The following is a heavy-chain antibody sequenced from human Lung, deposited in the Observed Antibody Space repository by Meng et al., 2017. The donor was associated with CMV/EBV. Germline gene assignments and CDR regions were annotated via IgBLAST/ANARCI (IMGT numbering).Heavy chain of an antibody. CDR1: GVSISTDNW. J-gene: IGHJ4*02. CDR2: IYRSGST. V-gene: IGHV4-4*02. D-gene: IGHD2-15*01. CDR3: AKAWLAATTGQFDY. Sequence: SCAVSGVSISTDNWWRWVRQPAGKGLEWIREIYRSGSTNYRPSLKSRVTISIDRSKNQFSLRLTSVTAADTAVYYCAKAWLAATTGQFDYWGQGTLVTVSS.